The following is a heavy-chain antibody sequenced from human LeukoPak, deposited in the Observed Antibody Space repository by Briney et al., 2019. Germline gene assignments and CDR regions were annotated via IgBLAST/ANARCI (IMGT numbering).Heavy chain of an antibody. CDR1: GGSFSGYY. D-gene: IGHD2-2*02. J-gene: IGHJ5*02. CDR3: ARGYTRYIRPRRQGHP. V-gene: IGHV4-34*01. Sequence: SETLSLTCAVYGGSFSGYYWSWIRQPPGKGLEWIGEINHSGSTNYNPSLKSRVTISVDTSKNQFSLQLSSVTAADTAVYYCARGYTRYIRPRRQGHPWRKGPLVSVS. CDR2: INHSGST.